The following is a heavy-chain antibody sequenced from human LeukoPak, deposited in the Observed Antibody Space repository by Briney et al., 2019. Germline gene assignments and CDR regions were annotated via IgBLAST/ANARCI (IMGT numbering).Heavy chain of an antibody. CDR3: ARGPDPVVRGPRRAFDL. CDR2: VSNDGSNQ. CDR1: GFTFYNYA. D-gene: IGHD3-10*01. J-gene: IGHJ3*01. Sequence: PGGSLRLSCGGSGFTFYNYAMSWVRQAPGKGLEWVSVVSNDGSNQDYTDSVKGRFIISRDDSKSTVYLQMNSLRVDDTAMYYCARGPDPVVRGPRRAFDLWGQGTMVTVSS. V-gene: IGHV3-30-3*01.